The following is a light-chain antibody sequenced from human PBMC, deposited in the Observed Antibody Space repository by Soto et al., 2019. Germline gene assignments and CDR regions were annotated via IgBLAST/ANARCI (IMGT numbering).Light chain of an antibody. CDR1: SGHSSHA. Sequence: QLVLTQSASASASLGASVKLTCTLSSGHSSHAIAWHQQQPEKGPRYLMNLNSDGSHTKGDGIPDRFSGSSSGAERYLTISSLQSEDEADYYCQTWGTGIVAFGGGTKVTVL. J-gene: IGLJ2*01. V-gene: IGLV4-69*01. CDR3: QTWGTGIVA. CDR2: LNSDGSH.